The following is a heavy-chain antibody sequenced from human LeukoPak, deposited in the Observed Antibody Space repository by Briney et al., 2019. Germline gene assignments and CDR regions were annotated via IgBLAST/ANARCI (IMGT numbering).Heavy chain of an antibody. CDR3: ARTEGYCSSTSCFEGAFDI. V-gene: IGHV3-21*01. J-gene: IGHJ3*02. Sequence: GGSLRLSCAASGFTFSSYSMNWVRQAPGKGLEWVSSISSSSSYIYYADSVKGRFTISRDNAKNSLYLQMNSLRAEDTAVYYCARTEGYCSSTSCFEGAFDIWGQGTMVTVSS. CDR2: ISSSSSYI. CDR1: GFTFSSYS. D-gene: IGHD2-2*01.